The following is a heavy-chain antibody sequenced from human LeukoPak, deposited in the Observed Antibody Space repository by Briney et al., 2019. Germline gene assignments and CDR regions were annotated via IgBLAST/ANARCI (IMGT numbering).Heavy chain of an antibody. V-gene: IGHV1-24*01. CDR3: ATVGGYPAPALDH. D-gene: IGHD1-26*01. J-gene: IGHJ4*02. CDR1: GYTLTELS. CDR2: FDPEDGET. Sequence: EASVKVSCKVSGYTLTELSMHWVRQAPGKGLEWMGGFDPEDGETIYAQKFQGRVTMTEDTSTDTAYMELSSLRSEDTAVYYCATVGGYPAPALDHWGQGTLVTVSS.